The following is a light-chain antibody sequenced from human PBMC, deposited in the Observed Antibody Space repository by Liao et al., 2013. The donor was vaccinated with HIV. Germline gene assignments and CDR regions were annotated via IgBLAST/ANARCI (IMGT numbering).Light chain of an antibody. CDR3: QVWDSSSDHVV. J-gene: IGLJ2*01. CDR2: QDY. V-gene: IGLV3-1*01. CDR1: KLGDKY. Sequence: SYELTQPPSVSVSPGQTVSITCSGDKLGDKYACWYQQKPGQSPLLVIYQDYRRPSGIPGRFSGSNSGNTATLTISRVEAGDEADYYCQVWDSSSDHVVFGGGTKLTVL.